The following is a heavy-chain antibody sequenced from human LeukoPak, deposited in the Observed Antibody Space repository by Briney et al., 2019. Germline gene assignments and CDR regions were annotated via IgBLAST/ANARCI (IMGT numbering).Heavy chain of an antibody. CDR2: IYYSGST. D-gene: IGHD5-18*01. CDR3: ARDIGAGDTAMVLNFYYYYGMDV. V-gene: IGHV4-39*01. CDR1: GGSISGSSYY. J-gene: IGHJ6*02. Sequence: SETLSLTCTVSGGSISGSSYYWGWIRQPPGKGLEWIGSIYYSGSTYYNPSLKSRVTISVDTSKNQFSLKLSSVTAADTAVYYCARDIGAGDTAMVLNFYYYYGMDVWGQGTTVTVSS.